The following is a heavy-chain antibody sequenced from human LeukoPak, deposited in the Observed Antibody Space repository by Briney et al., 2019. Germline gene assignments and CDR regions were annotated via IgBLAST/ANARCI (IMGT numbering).Heavy chain of an antibody. V-gene: IGHV3-30*01. CDR2: ISYDGSSK. J-gene: IGHJ4*02. Sequence: GGSLRLSCAASGFNFNNYAMHWVRQAPGKGLEWVAVISYDGSSKYYADSVKGRFTISRDDSKNTLYLQMNRLRDEDTAVYYCARDSGYSAFDYSFDYWGQGTLVTVSS. D-gene: IGHD1-26*01. CDR3: ARDSGYSAFDYSFDY. CDR1: GFNFNNYA.